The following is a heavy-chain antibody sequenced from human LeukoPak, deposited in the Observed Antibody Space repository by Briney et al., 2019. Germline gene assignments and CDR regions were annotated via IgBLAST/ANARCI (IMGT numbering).Heavy chain of an antibody. J-gene: IGHJ4*02. CDR3: ARDRSPQWLFL. CDR1: GYIFINYD. D-gene: IGHD6-19*01. V-gene: IGHV1-18*01. CDR2: ISAYNGNT. Sequence: ASVKVSCKASGYIFINYDISWVRQAPGQGLEWMGWISAYNGNTNYAQKLQGRVTMTTDTSTSTAYMELRSLRSDDTAVYYCARDRSPQWLFLWGQGTLVIVSS.